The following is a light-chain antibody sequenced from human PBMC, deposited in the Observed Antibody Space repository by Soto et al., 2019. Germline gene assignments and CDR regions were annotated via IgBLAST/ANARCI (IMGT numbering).Light chain of an antibody. V-gene: IGKV3-15*01. CDR3: QQYNNWPPWT. J-gene: IGKJ1*01. CDR2: AAS. Sequence: EIVMTQSPATLSVSPGERATLSCRASQSVINNLAWYQQKPGQAPRLLIYAASARATGIPARFSGSGSGTEFTLTISSLQSEDFAVYYCQQYNNWPPWTFGQGTKVDIK. CDR1: QSVINN.